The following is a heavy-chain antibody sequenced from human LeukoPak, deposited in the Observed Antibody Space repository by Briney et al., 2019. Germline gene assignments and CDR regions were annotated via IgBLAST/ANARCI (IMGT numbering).Heavy chain of an antibody. D-gene: IGHD3-10*01. Sequence: GGSLRLSCTASGFISSTYKMTWVRQAPGKGLEWVSDISDSGSTTNYANSVKGRFTISRDNAQNSLFLQMNSLRDDDTAVYYCARSITMIRGATLPIDYWGLGSLVTVSS. CDR2: ISDSGSTT. CDR1: GFISSTYK. J-gene: IGHJ4*02. V-gene: IGHV3-48*02. CDR3: ARSITMIRGATLPIDY.